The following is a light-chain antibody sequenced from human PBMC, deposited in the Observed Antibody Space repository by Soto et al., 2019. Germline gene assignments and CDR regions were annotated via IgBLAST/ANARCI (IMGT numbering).Light chain of an antibody. CDR1: QSISSW. Sequence: DIQMAQSHSTLSASVGDRVTITCRASQSISSWLAWYQQNPGKAPKLLIYDASRLESGVPSSFSGCGSGTELTLTISSLQTDDLATYYCQQYNRYWMFGQGTKVEI. V-gene: IGKV1-5*01. CDR2: DAS. J-gene: IGKJ1*01. CDR3: QQYNRYWM.